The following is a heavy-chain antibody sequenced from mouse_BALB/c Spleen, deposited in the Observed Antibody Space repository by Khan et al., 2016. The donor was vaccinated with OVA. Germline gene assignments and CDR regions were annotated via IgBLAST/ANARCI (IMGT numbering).Heavy chain of an antibody. CDR3: ARRNYFGYTFAY. Sequence: QVQLKQSGAELVRPGASVKLSCKASGYTITDYYINWVKQRPGQGLEWIGEIYPGSGDTYYNQRFKGKATLTADKSSNTAYLQLSSLTSEASAVYCCARRNYFGYTFAYGGKGTLVTVSP. V-gene: IGHV1-77*01. CDR2: IYPGSGDT. CDR1: GYTITDYY. J-gene: IGHJ3*01. D-gene: IGHD1-2*01.